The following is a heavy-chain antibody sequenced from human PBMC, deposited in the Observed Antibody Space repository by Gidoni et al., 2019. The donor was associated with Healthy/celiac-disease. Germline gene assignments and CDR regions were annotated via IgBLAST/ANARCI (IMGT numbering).Heavy chain of an antibody. CDR2: ISGSGGST. Sequence: EVQLLESGGGLVQPGGSLRLSCAASGFTFSSYAMSWVRQAPGKGREWVSGISGSGGSTYYADSVKGRFTISRDNSKNTLYLQMNSLRAEDTAVYYCAKGAGHIVATGPGDYWGQGTLVTVSS. J-gene: IGHJ4*02. CDR1: GFTFSSYA. V-gene: IGHV3-23*01. CDR3: AKGAGHIVATGPGDY. D-gene: IGHD5-12*01.